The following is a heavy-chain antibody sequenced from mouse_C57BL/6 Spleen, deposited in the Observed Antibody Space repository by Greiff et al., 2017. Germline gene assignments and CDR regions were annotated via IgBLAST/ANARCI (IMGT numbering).Heavy chain of an antibody. Sequence: VQLQQSGAELAKPGASVKLSCKASGYTFTSYWMHWVKQRPGQGLEWIGYINPSSAYTKYNQKFKDKATLTADKSSSTAYMQLSSLTYEDSAVYYCARFPWGDYGSSYGAMDYWGQGTSVTVSS. CDR1: GYTFTSYW. V-gene: IGHV1-7*01. J-gene: IGHJ4*01. D-gene: IGHD1-1*01. CDR2: INPSSAYT. CDR3: ARFPWGDYGSSYGAMDY.